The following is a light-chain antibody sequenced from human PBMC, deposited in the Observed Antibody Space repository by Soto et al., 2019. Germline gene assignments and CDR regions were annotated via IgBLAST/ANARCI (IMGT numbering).Light chain of an antibody. CDR3: QAWDSATMV. CDR1: NLGSKY. Sequence: SSELTQPPSMSVSPGQTVDIPCVGPNLGSKYTCWFQQRPGQSPILVIYQDTKRPSGIPERFSGSTSGDTATLTISGTQAVDEADYYCQAWDSATMVFGGGTKVTVL. J-gene: IGLJ3*02. V-gene: IGLV3-1*01. CDR2: QDT.